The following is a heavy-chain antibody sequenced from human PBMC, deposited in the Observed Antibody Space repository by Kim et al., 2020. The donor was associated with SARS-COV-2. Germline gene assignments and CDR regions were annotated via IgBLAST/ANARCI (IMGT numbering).Heavy chain of an antibody. V-gene: IGHV4-59*08. J-gene: IGHJ5*02. Sequence: SETLSLTCTVSGDSINNYYWSWIRQPPGKGLECIGYIYYSGSANYNPSLKSRVSMSVDRSKNQISLKLSSVTAADTAVYYCARRGVGTNEGFDPWGQGVLVTVSS. D-gene: IGHD1-26*01. CDR3: ARRGVGTNEGFDP. CDR2: IYYSGSA. CDR1: GDSINNYY.